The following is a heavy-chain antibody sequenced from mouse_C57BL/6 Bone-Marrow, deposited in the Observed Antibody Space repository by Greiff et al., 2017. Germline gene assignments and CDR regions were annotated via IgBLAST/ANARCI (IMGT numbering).Heavy chain of an antibody. V-gene: IGHV1-18*01. D-gene: IGHD2-4*01. Sequence: VQLQQSGPELVKPGASVKIPCKASGYTFTDYNMDWVKQSHGKSLEWIGDINPTNGGTIYNQKFKGKATLTVDKSSSTAYMELRSLTSEDTAVYYCARSQDYDGYYYAMDYWGQGTSVTVSS. CDR3: ARSQDYDGYYYAMDY. CDR2: INPTNGGT. J-gene: IGHJ4*01. CDR1: GYTFTDYN.